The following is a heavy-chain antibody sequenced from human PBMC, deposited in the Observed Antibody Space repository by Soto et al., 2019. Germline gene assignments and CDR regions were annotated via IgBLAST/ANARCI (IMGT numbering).Heavy chain of an antibody. CDR1: GASVSTGAYY. Sequence: SETLSLTCTVSGASVSTGAYYWGWVRQRPGRGLEWIGYVYESGYTYYNMSLKSRLTISLDRSSNQFSLGLTSVTAADTAVYYCVRALRHTAMVYPWFDPWCQGTLVTVSS. J-gene: IGHJ5*01. D-gene: IGHD5-18*01. CDR3: VRALRHTAMVYPWFDP. V-gene: IGHV4-31*03. CDR2: VYESGYT.